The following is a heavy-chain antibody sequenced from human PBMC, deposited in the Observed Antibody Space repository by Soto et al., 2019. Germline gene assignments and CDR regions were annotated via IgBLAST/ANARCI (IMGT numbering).Heavy chain of an antibody. Sequence: SETLSLTCTVSGGSISSYYWSWIRQPPGKGLEWIGYIYYSGSTNYNPSLKSRVTISVDTSKNQFSLKLSSVTAADTAVYYCARTIGVATNWDYYYGMDVWGQGTTVTVSS. V-gene: IGHV4-59*01. CDR1: GGSISSYY. CDR3: ARTIGVATNWDYYYGMDV. J-gene: IGHJ6*02. CDR2: IYYSGST. D-gene: IGHD5-12*01.